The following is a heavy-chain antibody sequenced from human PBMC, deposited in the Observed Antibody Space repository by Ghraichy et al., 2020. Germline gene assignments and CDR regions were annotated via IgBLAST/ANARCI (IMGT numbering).Heavy chain of an antibody. CDR3: ARGSYGSGRPNGMDV. CDR2: IWYDGSNK. J-gene: IGHJ6*02. V-gene: IGHV3-33*01. Sequence: GGSLRLSCAASGFTFSSYGMHWVRQAPGKGLEWVAVIWYDGSNKYYADSVKGRFTISRDNSKNTLYLQMNSLRAEDTAVYYCARGSYGSGRPNGMDVWGQGTTVTVSS. CDR1: GFTFSSYG. D-gene: IGHD3-10*01.